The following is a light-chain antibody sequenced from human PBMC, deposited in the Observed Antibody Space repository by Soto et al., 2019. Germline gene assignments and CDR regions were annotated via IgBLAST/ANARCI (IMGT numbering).Light chain of an antibody. Sequence: EIVLTQSPGTLSLSPGERATLSCRASQSVSSSYLAWYQQKAGHAPRLLIYGASSRATGIPDRFSGSGSGTDFTLTISRLEPEDFAVYYCQHFVSSFWTFGQGTKLEVK. CDR3: QHFVSSFWT. CDR1: QSVSSSY. V-gene: IGKV3-20*01. J-gene: IGKJ1*01. CDR2: GAS.